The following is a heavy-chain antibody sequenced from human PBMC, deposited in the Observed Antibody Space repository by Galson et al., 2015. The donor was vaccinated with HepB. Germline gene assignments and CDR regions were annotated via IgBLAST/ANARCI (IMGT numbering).Heavy chain of an antibody. V-gene: IGHV5-51*03. CDR1: GYSFTSYW. CDR3: ARPDISIVGATREDAFDI. CDR2: IYPGDSDT. Sequence: QSGAEVKKPGESPKISCKGSGYSFTSYWIGWVRQMPGKGLEWMGIIYPGDSDTRYSPSFQGQVTISADKSISTAYLQWSSLKASDTAMYYCARPDISIVGATREDAFDIWGQGTMVTVSS. J-gene: IGHJ3*02. D-gene: IGHD1-26*01.